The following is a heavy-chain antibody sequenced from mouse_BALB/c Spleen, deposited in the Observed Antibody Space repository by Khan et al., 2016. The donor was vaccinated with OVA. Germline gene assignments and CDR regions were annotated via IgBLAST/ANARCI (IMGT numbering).Heavy chain of an antibody. Sequence: EVQLKQSGPELMKPGASVKISCKASGYSFTSYYIHWVKQSHGKSLEWIGYIDPFNGGTSSNPKFKGKATLTVDKSSSTAHLNLSSLTSDDSAVYYCARHGDVAWFAYWGQGTLVTVSA. CDR1: GYSFTSYY. CDR2: IDPFNGGT. J-gene: IGHJ3*01. CDR3: ARHGDVAWFAY. V-gene: IGHV1S135*01. D-gene: IGHD2-13*01.